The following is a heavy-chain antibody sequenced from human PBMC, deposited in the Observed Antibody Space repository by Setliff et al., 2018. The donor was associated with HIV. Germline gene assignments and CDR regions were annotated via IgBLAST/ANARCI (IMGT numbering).Heavy chain of an antibody. CDR1: GGSISTSY. Sequence: LSLTCTVSGGSISTSYWNWIRQPPGKGLEWIAYIYISGTTNYNPSLKNRVTMSTDTSKNQFSLNLYSATAADTAVYFCARRTLQDSTITTSNWFDSWGQGTLVTVSS. V-gene: IGHV4-4*09. CDR2: IYISGTT. CDR3: ARRTLQDSTITTSNWFDS. D-gene: IGHD3-10*01. J-gene: IGHJ5*01.